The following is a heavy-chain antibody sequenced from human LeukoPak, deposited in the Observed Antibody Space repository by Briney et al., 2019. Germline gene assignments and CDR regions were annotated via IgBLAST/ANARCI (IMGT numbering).Heavy chain of an antibody. J-gene: IGHJ4*02. CDR2: IYYSGST. D-gene: IGHD6-13*01. CDR1: GFTVSSNY. CDR3: ARDRGSSWSPYYFDY. V-gene: IGHV4-59*02. Sequence: GSLRLSCAASGFTVSSNYMSWVRQAPGKGLEWIGYIYYSGSTNYNPSLKSRVTISVDTSKNQFSLKLSSVTAADTAVYYCARDRGSSWSPYYFDYWGQGTLVTVSS.